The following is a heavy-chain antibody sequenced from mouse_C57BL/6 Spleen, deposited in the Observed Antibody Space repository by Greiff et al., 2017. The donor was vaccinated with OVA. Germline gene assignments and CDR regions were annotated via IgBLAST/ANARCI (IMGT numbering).Heavy chain of an antibody. J-gene: IGHJ2*01. CDR3: ARCPYYDYDGTLDY. Sequence: QVQLQQPGAELVRPGSSVKLSCKASGYTFTSYWMHWVKQRPIQGLEWIGNIDPSDSETHYNQKFKDKATLTVDKSSSTAYMQLSSLTSEDSAVYYCARCPYYDYDGTLDYWGQGTTLTVSS. CDR1: GYTFTSYW. D-gene: IGHD2-4*01. V-gene: IGHV1-52*01. CDR2: IDPSDSET.